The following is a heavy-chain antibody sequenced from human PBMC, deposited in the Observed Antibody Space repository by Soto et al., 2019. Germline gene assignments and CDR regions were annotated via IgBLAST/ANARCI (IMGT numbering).Heavy chain of an antibody. Sequence: SETLSLTCTVSGGSISSSSYYWGWIRQPPGKGLEWIGSIYYSGSTYYNPSLKSRVTISVDTSKNQFSLKLSSVTAADTAVYYCARHGRDFWSGYVGGDVYYFDYWGQGTLVTVSS. CDR3: ARHGRDFWSGYVGGDVYYFDY. D-gene: IGHD3-3*01. CDR2: IYYSGST. J-gene: IGHJ4*02. CDR1: GGSISSSSYY. V-gene: IGHV4-39*01.